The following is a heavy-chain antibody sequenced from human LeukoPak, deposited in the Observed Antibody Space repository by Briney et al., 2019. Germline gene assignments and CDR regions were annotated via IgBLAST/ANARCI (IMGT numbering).Heavy chain of an antibody. Sequence: ASVKVSCKASGYTFTSYDINWVRQAPGQGLQWMGRINPKTGGTNYAQKFQGRVTMTRDTSISTAYMELSRLRSDDTAVYYCARDSGRFGEEYYYYYYYMDVWGKGTTVTVSS. J-gene: IGHJ6*03. V-gene: IGHV1-2*06. CDR1: GYTFTSYD. CDR2: INPKTGGT. D-gene: IGHD3-10*01. CDR3: ARDSGRFGEEYYYYYYYMDV.